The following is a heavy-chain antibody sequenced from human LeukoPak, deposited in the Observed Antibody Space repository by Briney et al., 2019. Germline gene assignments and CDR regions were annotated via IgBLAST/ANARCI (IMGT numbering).Heavy chain of an antibody. D-gene: IGHD4-11*01. CDR1: GFTLSDYY. J-gene: IGHJ4*02. CDR2: INSGSKII. CDR3: ARVHNTVY. Sequence: PGGSLTLSCAASGFTLSDYYVNWLRQVPGKGLEWVSYINSGSKIIYYADSVKGRFTISRDNANNSVYLQMTSLRDDDTAVYYCARVHNTVYWGQGAQVTVSS. V-gene: IGHV3-11*04.